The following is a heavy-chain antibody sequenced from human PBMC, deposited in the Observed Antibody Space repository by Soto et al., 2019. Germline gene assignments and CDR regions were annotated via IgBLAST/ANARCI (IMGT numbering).Heavy chain of an antibody. Sequence: EVQLVESGGGLVQPGGSLRLSCAASGFTFSSYCMNWVRQAPGKGLVWVSRINNDGRSTRYADSVKGRFTISRDNAKNTLALQMNSRRAEDAAVYYCVRDVQLQTFDYWGQGTLVTVSS. CDR2: INNDGRST. D-gene: IGHD1-1*01. J-gene: IGHJ4*02. CDR1: GFTFSSYC. CDR3: VRDVQLQTFDY. V-gene: IGHV3-74*01.